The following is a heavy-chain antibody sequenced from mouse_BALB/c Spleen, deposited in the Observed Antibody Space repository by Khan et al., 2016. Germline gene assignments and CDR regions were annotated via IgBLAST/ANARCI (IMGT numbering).Heavy chain of an antibody. CDR2: ISSGGSYT. Sequence: EVELVESGGGLVKPGGSLKLSCAASGFTFSSYAMSWVRQSPEKRLEWVAEISSGGSYTYYPDTVTGRFTISRDNAKNTLYLEMSSLRSEDTAMYCCGRDGNCDAMDYWGQGTSVTVSS. D-gene: IGHD2-1*01. J-gene: IGHJ4*01. V-gene: IGHV5-9-4*01. CDR3: GRDGNCDAMDY. CDR1: GFTFSSYA.